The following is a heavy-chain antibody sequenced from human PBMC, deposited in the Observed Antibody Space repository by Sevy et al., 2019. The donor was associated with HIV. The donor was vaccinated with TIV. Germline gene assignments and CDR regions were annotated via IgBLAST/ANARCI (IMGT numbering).Heavy chain of an antibody. CDR2: ISSSGSTI. CDR1: GFTFSDYY. V-gene: IGHV3-11*01. CDR3: ARDREKMATINRPIDY. J-gene: IGHJ4*02. D-gene: IGHD5-12*01. Sequence: GGSLRLSCAASGFTFSDYYMSWIRQAPGKGLEWVSYISSSGSTIYYADSVKGRFTISRDNAKNSLYLQMNSLRAEDTAVYYCARDREKMATINRPIDYWGQGTLVTVSS.